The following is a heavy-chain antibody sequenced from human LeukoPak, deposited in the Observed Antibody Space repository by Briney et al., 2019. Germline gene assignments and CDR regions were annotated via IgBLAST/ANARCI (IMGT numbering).Heavy chain of an antibody. CDR3: AREGYCSGGSCYSFDY. J-gene: IGHJ4*02. Sequence: SVKVSCKASGGTFSSYAISWVRQAPGQGLEWMGGIIPIFGTANYAQKFQGRVTMTRDTSTSTVYMELSSLKSEDTAVYYCAREGYCSGGSCYSFDYWGQGTLVTVSS. CDR2: IIPIFGTA. CDR1: GGTFSSYA. V-gene: IGHV1-69*05. D-gene: IGHD2-15*01.